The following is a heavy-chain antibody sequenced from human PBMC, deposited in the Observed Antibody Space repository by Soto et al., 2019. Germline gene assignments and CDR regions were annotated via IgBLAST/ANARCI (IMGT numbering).Heavy chain of an antibody. J-gene: IGHJ6*02. CDR2: ISYNGRT. V-gene: IGHV4-38-2*02. CDR1: GYSITSGYY. D-gene: IGHD6-6*01. CDR3: AREVPLSALPEGGGSYNYYGMDV. Sequence: SETLSLTCAVSGYSITSGYYWAWIRQPPGKGMEWIGSISYNGRTYYNPSLKSRVTISADTSKNRFSLRLTSVTAADTAVYYCAREVPLSALPEGGGSYNYYGMDVWGQGTTVTVSS.